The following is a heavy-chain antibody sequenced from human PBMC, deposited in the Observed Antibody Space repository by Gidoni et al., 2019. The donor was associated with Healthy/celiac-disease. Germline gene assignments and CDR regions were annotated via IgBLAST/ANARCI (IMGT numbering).Heavy chain of an antibody. CDR2: INSDGSST. V-gene: IGHV3-74*01. D-gene: IGHD3-10*01. J-gene: IGHJ4*02. CDR1: GFTFSSSW. Sequence: EVQLVESGGGLVQPGGSLRLSSAASGFTFSSSWMHWVRQAPGKGLVWVSRINSDGSSTSYADSVKGRFTISRDNAKNTLYLQMNSLRAEDTAVYYCARPAYYYGSGSYRFDYWGQGTLVTVSS. CDR3: ARPAYYYGSGSYRFDY.